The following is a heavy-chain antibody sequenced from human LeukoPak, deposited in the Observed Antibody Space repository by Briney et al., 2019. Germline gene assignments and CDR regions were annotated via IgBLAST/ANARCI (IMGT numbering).Heavy chain of an antibody. CDR2: IYYSGST. CDR3: ARGLKWLLGARAFDI. D-gene: IGHD3-22*01. J-gene: IGHJ3*02. CDR1: GGSISSGGYY. Sequence: SDTLSLTCTVSGGSISSGGYYWRWVRQPPGRGLEWIGYIYYSGSTYYNPSLKSRVTISVDTSKNQFSLKLSSVTAADTAVYYCARGLKWLLGARAFDIWGQGTMVTVSS. V-gene: IGHV4-31*03.